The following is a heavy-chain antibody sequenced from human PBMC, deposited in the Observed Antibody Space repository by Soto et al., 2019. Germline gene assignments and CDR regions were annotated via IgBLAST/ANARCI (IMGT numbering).Heavy chain of an antibody. CDR1: GDSGSSRSVT. V-gene: IGHV6-1*01. CDR3: VRLIGNSWLDF. D-gene: IGHD1-26*01. CDR2: TYYRSKWYN. Sequence: SQTLSLTCAISGDSGSSRSVTWNWIRQSPSRGLEWLGRTYYRSKWYNDYAESVKSRITINPDTSKNQFSLHLNSVTPEDAAVYYCVRLIGNSWLDFWGQGSLVTVSS. J-gene: IGHJ5*01.